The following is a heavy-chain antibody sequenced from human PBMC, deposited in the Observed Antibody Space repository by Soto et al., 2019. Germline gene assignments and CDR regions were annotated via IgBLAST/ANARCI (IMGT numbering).Heavy chain of an antibody. V-gene: IGHV3-53*02. CDR1: GFSVTNSY. D-gene: IGHD5-18*01. Sequence: EVQLVETGGGLIQPGGSLRLSCTVSGFSVTNSYINWVRQAPGKGLEWVSIFYSSGTTYYADSVRGRFTVSRDDSKNTLFLHMNSLRADDTAVYYCARDWSKFSYNYPYYYAMDAWGQGTTVTVSS. CDR3: ARDWSKFSYNYPYYYAMDA. J-gene: IGHJ6*02. CDR2: FYSSGTT.